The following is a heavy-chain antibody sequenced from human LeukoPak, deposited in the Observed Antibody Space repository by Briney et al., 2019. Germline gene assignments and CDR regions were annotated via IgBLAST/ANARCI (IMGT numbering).Heavy chain of an antibody. V-gene: IGHV1-2*02. CDR2: INTNSGGT. D-gene: IGHD1-1*01. CDR3: ARYTTIQRVAVADAFDI. Sequence: GASVKVSCKASGYTFTDYYIHWVRQAPGQGLEWMGCINTNSGGTNFAQKFEDRVTMTRDTSISTACMALSRLKSDDTAVYYCARYTTIQRVAVADAFDIWGQGTMVTVSS. CDR1: GYTFTDYY. J-gene: IGHJ3*02.